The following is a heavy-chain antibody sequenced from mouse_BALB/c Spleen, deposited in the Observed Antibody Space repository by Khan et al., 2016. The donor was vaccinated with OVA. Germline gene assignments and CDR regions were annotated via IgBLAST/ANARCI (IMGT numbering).Heavy chain of an antibody. J-gene: IGHJ4*01. CDR3: TRDGNYMDY. D-gene: IGHD2-1*01. V-gene: IGHV3-1*02. CDR1: GYSITSGYA. CDR2: IYFSGSI. Sequence: QLEESGPDLVKPSQSLSLTCTVTGYSITSGYAWHWIRQFPGNKLEWMAYIYFSGSINYNPSLKSRISVTRDTSKNQFFLQLNSVTSEDTATYYCTRDGNYMDYWGQGTSVTVSS.